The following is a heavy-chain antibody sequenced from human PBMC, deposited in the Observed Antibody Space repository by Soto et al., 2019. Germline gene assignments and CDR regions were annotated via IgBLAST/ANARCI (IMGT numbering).Heavy chain of an antibody. Sequence: PGGSLRLSCAASGFTFSSYAMHWVRQAPGKGLEWVAVISYDGSNKYYADSVKGRFTISRDNSKNTLYLQMNSLRAEDTAVYYCARDEIRFSWAYGMDVWSQGTTVTVSS. V-gene: IGHV3-30-3*01. CDR3: ARDEIRFSWAYGMDV. J-gene: IGHJ6*02. CDR1: GFTFSSYA. D-gene: IGHD3-3*01. CDR2: ISYDGSNK.